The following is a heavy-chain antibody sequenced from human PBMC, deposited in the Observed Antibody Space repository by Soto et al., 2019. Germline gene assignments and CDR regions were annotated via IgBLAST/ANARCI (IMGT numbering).Heavy chain of an antibody. CDR3: ARGRRSITIFGVTQGKNWFDP. CDR1: GGSCSGYY. D-gene: IGHD3-3*01. J-gene: IGHJ5*02. CDR2: INHSGST. Sequence: SETLSLTCAVYGGSCSGYYWSWIRQPPGKGLEWIGEINHSGSTNYNPSLKSRVTISVDTSKNQFSLKLSSVTAADTAVYYCARGRRSITIFGVTQGKNWFDPWGQGILVTVSS. V-gene: IGHV4-34*01.